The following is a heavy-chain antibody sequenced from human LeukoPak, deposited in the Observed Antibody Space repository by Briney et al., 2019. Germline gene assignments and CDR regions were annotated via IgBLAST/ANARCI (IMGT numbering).Heavy chain of an antibody. J-gene: IGHJ4*02. CDR1: GLTFSSSS. D-gene: IGHD3-10*01. Sequence: GGSLRLSCVVSGLTFSSSSMAWVRQAPGKGLEWVSSIRSTSEYIFQKDSLKGRFTISRDNAKKSVFLQMNSLRAADTAVYYCAGSRGKRITMFRVFDSWGQGTLVTVSS. V-gene: IGHV3-21*01. CDR2: IRSTSEYI. CDR3: AGSRGKRITMFRVFDS.